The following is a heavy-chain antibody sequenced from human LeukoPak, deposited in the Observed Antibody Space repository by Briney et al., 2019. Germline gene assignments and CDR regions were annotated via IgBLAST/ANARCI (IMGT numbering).Heavy chain of an antibody. D-gene: IGHD3-3*01. J-gene: IGHJ4*02. CDR3: ARRSDQTNDFWSGYYRVFDY. V-gene: IGHV4-39*01. CDR2: IYYSGST. Sequence: SETLSLTCTVSGGSISSSSYYWGWIRQPPGKGLEWIGSIYYSGSTYYNPSLKSRVTISVDTSKNQFSLKLSSVTAADTAVYYCARRSDQTNDFWSGYYRVFDYWGQGTLVTVSS. CDR1: GGSISSSSYY.